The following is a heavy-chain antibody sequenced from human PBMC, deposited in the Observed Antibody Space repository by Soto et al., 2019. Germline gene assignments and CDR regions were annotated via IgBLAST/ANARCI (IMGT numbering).Heavy chain of an antibody. V-gene: IGHV3-7*01. CDR2: IKQDGSEK. D-gene: IGHD6-6*01. CDR3: ASVRAHPQTYYYYYMDV. Sequence: EVQLVESGGGLVQPGGSLRLSCAASGFTFSSYWMSWVRQAPGKGLEWVANIKQDGSEKYYVDSVKGRFTISRDNANNSLYLQRNSLRAEDTAVYYCASVRAHPQTYYYYYMDVWGKGTTGTVSS. CDR1: GFTFSSYW. J-gene: IGHJ6*03.